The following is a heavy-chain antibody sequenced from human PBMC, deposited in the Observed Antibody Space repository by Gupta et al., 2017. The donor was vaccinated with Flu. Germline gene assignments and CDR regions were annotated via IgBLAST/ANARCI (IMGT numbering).Heavy chain of an antibody. CDR3: ARDGAGDCSGGSCYSWFDP. CDR2: NKSDESSA. V-gene: IGHV3-74*01. Sequence: RQAPGKGLVWVSRNKSDESSASYADSVKGRFTISRDNDKNTLYLQMNSLRAEDTAVYYCARDGAGDCSGGSCYSWFDPWGQGTLVTVSS. J-gene: IGHJ5*02. D-gene: IGHD2-15*01.